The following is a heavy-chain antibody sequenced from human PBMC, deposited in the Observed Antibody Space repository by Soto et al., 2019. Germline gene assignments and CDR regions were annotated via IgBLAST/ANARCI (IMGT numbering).Heavy chain of an antibody. CDR1: GYTFTGYY. Sequence: ASVKVSCTASGYTFTGYYMHWVRQAPGQGLEWMGWINPNSGGTNYAQKFQGRVTMTRDTSISTAYMELSRLRSDDTAVYYCARDESSGYSSFAQWGQGTLVTVS. D-gene: IGHD3-22*01. CDR3: ARDESSGYSSFAQ. CDR2: INPNSGGT. J-gene: IGHJ4*02. V-gene: IGHV1-2*02.